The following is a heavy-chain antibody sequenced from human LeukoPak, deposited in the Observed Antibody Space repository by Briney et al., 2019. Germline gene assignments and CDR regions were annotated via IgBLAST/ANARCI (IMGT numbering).Heavy chain of an antibody. V-gene: IGHV1-69*13. CDR2: IIPIFGTA. D-gene: IGHD6-13*01. J-gene: IGHJ6*03. CDR1: GGTFRSYA. Sequence: GASVKVSCKASGGTFRSYAISWVRQAPGQGLEWMGGIIPIFGTANYAQKFQGRVTLTADESTSTAYMELSSLRSEDTAVYYCASTRYSSSWTDYYYYYYMDVWGKGTTVTVSS. CDR3: ASTRYSSSWTDYYYYYYMDV.